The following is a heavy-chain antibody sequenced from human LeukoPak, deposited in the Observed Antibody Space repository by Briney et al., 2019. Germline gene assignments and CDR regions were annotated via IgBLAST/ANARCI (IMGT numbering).Heavy chain of an antibody. V-gene: IGHV3-7*01. J-gene: IGHJ4*02. Sequence: GGSLRLSCAASGFTFSRYWMSWVRQAPGKGLEWVANIKEDGSETYYADSVKDRFTISGDNAKSSLFLQMNSLRAEDTAVYYCARDDEFTLGTDSWGQGTLVTVSS. CDR2: IKEDGSET. CDR1: GFTFSRYW. D-gene: IGHD3-16*01. CDR3: ARDDEFTLGTDS.